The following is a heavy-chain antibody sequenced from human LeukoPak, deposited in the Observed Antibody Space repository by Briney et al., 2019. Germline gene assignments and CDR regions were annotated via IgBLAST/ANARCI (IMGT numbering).Heavy chain of an antibody. CDR3: ARGHIPRIVARRREVAEDY. V-gene: IGHV4-34*01. CDR1: GGSFSGYY. D-gene: IGHD6-6*01. Sequence: PSETLSLTCAAYGGSFSGYYWSWIRQPPGKGLEWIGEINHSGSTNYNPSLKSRVTISVDTSKNQFSLKLSSVTAADTAVYYCARGHIPRIVARRREVAEDYWGQGTLVTVSS. J-gene: IGHJ4*02. CDR2: INHSGST.